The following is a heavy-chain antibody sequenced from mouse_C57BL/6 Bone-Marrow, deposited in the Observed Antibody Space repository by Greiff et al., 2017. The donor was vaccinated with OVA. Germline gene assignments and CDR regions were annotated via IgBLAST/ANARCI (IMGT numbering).Heavy chain of an antibody. Sequence: VQLQQSVAELVRPGASVKLSCTASGFNIKNTYMHWVKQRPEQGLEWIGRIDPANGNTKYAPKFQGKATITADTSSHTAYLQLSSLTSEDTAIYYCARLGGITTVVAEWYYFDDRGQGTTLTVSS. CDR1: GFNIKNTY. CDR2: IDPANGNT. V-gene: IGHV14-3*01. CDR3: ARLGGITTVVAEWYYFDD. J-gene: IGHJ2*01. D-gene: IGHD1-1*01.